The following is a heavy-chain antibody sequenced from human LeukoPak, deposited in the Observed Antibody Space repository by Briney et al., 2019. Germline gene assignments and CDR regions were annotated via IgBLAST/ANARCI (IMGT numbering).Heavy chain of an antibody. J-gene: IGHJ6*04. CDR1: GYTFTGYY. CDR3: ARMSYCSGGSCLGFGMDV. D-gene: IGHD2-15*01. Sequence: SVKVSCKASGYTFTGYYMHWVRQAPGQGFEWMGGIIPIFGTANYAQRFQGRVTITADKSTSTAYMELSSLRSEDTAVYYCARMSYCSGGSCLGFGMDVWGKGTTVTVSS. CDR2: IIPIFGTA. V-gene: IGHV1-69*06.